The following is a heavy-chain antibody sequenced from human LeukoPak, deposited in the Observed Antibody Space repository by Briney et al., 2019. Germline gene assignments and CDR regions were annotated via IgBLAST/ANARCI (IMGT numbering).Heavy chain of an antibody. J-gene: IGHJ4*02. D-gene: IGHD3-22*01. CDR2: INSDGSNT. CDR3: ARERDSSGYVLAY. V-gene: IGHV3-74*01. Sequence: RSGGSLRLSCAASGFTFNTYWMHWVRQAPGKGLEWVSRINSDGSNTNYADSVKGRFTISRDNAKNTLYLQMNSLRAEDTAVYYCARERDSSGYVLAYWGQGTLVTVSS. CDR1: GFTFNTYW.